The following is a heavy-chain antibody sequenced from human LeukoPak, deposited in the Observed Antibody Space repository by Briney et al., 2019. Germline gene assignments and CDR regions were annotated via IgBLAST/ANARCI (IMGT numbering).Heavy chain of an antibody. V-gene: IGHV3-7*01. CDR3: ARAGRGFSYGYVDY. D-gene: IGHD5-18*01. CDR2: INQNGVEK. J-gene: IGHJ4*02. Sequence: GGSLRLSCAVSGFTFTSYWMNWVRQAPGKGLEWVASINQNGVEKSSVDSVKGRFTISRDNAKNSLYLQMNSLRAEDTAVYYCARAGRGFSYGYVDYWGQGTLVTVSS. CDR1: GFTFTSYW.